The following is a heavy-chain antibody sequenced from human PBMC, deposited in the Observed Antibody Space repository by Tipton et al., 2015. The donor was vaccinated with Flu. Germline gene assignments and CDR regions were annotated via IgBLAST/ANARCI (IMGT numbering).Heavy chain of an antibody. CDR3: ARETRQLAMVRGVMDY. Sequence: LRLSCTVSGGSISSYYWSWIRQPAGKGLEWIGRIYTSGSTNYNPSLKSRVTISVDTSKNQFSLKLSSVTAADTAVYYCARETRQLAMVRGVMDYWGQGTLVTVSS. J-gene: IGHJ4*02. CDR2: IYTSGST. V-gene: IGHV4-4*07. CDR1: GGSISSYY. D-gene: IGHD3-10*01.